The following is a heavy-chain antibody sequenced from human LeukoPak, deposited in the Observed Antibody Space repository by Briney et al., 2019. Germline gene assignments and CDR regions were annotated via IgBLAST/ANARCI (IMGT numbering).Heavy chain of an antibody. V-gene: IGHV3-23*01. Sequence: GGSLRLSCAASGFTFSSYDMSWVRQAPGKGLEWVSAISGSGGSTYYADSVKGRFTISRDNSKNTLYLQMNSLRAEDTAVYYCAKNHDFWSGAPDYWGQGTLVTVSS. J-gene: IGHJ4*02. D-gene: IGHD3-3*01. CDR1: GFTFSSYD. CDR2: ISGSGGST. CDR3: AKNHDFWSGAPDY.